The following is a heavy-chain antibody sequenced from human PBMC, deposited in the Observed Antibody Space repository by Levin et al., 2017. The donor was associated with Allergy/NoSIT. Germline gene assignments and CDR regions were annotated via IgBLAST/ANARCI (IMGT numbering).Heavy chain of an antibody. CDR2: IYYSGST. Sequence: KTSETLSLTCTVSGGSISTYYWSWIRQPPGKGLEWIGYIYYSGSTNYNPSLKSRLNMSVDTSKNQFSLRLSSVTAADTAVYYCARGDWEYWGLGTLVTVSS. V-gene: IGHV4-59*01. CDR3: ARGDWEY. D-gene: IGHD2-21*02. J-gene: IGHJ4*02. CDR1: GGSISTYY.